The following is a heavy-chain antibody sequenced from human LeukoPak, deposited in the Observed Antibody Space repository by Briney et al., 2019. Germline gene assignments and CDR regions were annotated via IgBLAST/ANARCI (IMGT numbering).Heavy chain of an antibody. CDR1: GFTFSSYA. CDR3: AKLRAVITTGWYFDL. D-gene: IGHD3-22*01. V-gene: IGHV3-23*01. CDR2: ISGSGGST. Sequence: GGSLRLSCAASGFTFSSYAMSWVRQAPGEGLEWVSAISGSGGSTYYADSVKGRFTISRDNSKNTLYLQMNSLRAEDTAVYYCAKLRAVITTGWYFDLWGRGTLVTVSS. J-gene: IGHJ2*01.